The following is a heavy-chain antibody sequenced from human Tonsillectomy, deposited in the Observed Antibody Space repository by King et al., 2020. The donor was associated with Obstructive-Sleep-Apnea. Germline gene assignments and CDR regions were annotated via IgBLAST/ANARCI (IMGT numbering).Heavy chain of an antibody. Sequence: VQLVESGGGVVQPGRSLRLSCAASGFTFSSYAMHWVRQAPGTGLEWVAVISYDGSNKYYADSVKGRFTISRDNSKNTLYLQMNSLRAEDTAVYYCARDATTVTPYYYYGMDVWGQGTTVTVSS. J-gene: IGHJ6*02. V-gene: IGHV3-30-3*01. CDR2: ISYDGSNK. CDR3: ARDATTVTPYYYYGMDV. D-gene: IGHD4-17*01. CDR1: GFTFSSYA.